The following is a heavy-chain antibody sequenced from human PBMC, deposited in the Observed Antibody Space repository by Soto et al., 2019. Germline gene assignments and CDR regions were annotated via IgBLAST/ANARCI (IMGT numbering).Heavy chain of an antibody. J-gene: IGHJ4*02. Sequence: PSETLSLTCTVSGGSIISSSYYWGWIRQPPGKGLEWIGSIYYSGSTYYNPSLKSRVTISVDTSKNQFSLKLSSVTAADTAVYYCARQSLRITMVRGVSGPSVAPDYWGQGTLVTVSS. CDR2: IYYSGST. D-gene: IGHD3-10*01. CDR3: ARQSLRITMVRGVSGPSVAPDY. CDR1: GGSIISSSYY. V-gene: IGHV4-39*01.